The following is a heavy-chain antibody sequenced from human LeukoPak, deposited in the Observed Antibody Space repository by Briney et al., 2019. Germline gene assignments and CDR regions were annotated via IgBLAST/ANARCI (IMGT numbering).Heavy chain of an antibody. CDR2: ISGSGGST. CDR1: GFTFSSYA. CDR3: AKDLWQYVDTAMVIDY. Sequence: GGSLRLSCAASGFTFSSYAMGWVRQAPGKGLEWVSAISGSGGSTYYADSVKGRFTISRDNSKNTLYLQMNSLRAKDTAVYYCAKDLWQYVDTAMVIDYWGQGTLVTVSS. V-gene: IGHV3-23*01. J-gene: IGHJ4*02. D-gene: IGHD5-18*01.